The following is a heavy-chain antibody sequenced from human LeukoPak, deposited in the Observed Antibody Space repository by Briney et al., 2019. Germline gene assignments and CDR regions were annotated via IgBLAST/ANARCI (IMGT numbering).Heavy chain of an antibody. J-gene: IGHJ4*02. Sequence: GGSLRLPSAASGFTFSSSAMSWVRQAPGKGLEWVSAISGSGGSTYRADSVKGRFTISRDNSKNTLYLQMNSLRVDDTAVYYCARDRNYFEALHRSYWGQGTLVTVSS. V-gene: IGHV3-23*01. CDR3: ARDRNYFEALHRSY. D-gene: IGHD3-10*01. CDR2: ISGSGGST. CDR1: GFTFSSSA.